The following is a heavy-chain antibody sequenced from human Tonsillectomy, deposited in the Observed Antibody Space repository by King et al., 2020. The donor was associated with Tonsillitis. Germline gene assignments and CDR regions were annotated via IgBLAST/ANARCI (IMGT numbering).Heavy chain of an antibody. V-gene: IGHV3-7*01. CDR3: VRDLLWGGANPYFDN. D-gene: IGHD3-10*01. CDR2: IKQDGSEK. CDR1: GFTFNNYW. Sequence: EQLVQSGGGLVQRGGSLRLSCAASGFTFNNYWMSWVRQAPGKGLEWVANIKQDGSEKYYVDSVKGRFIISRDNANNSLYLQMNSLRAEDTAVYYCVRDLLWGGANPYFDNW. J-gene: IGHJ4*01.